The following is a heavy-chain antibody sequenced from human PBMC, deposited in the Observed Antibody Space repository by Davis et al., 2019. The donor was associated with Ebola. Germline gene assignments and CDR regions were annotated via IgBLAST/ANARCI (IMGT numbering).Heavy chain of an antibody. CDR3: ARDRSIAARPGGYYYYYYMDV. Sequence: ASVKVSCKASGYTFTNYGISWVRQAPGQGLEWMGIINPSGGSTSYAQKFQGRVTMTRDTSTSTVYMELSSLRSEDTAVYYCARDRSIAARPGGYYYYYYMDVWGKGTTVTVSS. CDR1: GYTFTNYG. D-gene: IGHD6-6*01. CDR2: INPSGGST. V-gene: IGHV1-46*01. J-gene: IGHJ6*03.